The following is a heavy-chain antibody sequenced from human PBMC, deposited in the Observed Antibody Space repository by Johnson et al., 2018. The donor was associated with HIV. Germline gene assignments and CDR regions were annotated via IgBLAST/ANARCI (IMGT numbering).Heavy chain of an antibody. V-gene: IGHV3-30*04. CDR1: GFTFSSYA. Sequence: QMQLVESGGGVVQPGRSLRLSCAASGFTFSSYAMHWVRQAPGKGLEWVAVIWYDGSNKYYADSVKGRFTISRDNSKNTLYLQMSSLRAEDTAVYYCARGGIIHDACEIWGQGTMVTVSS. J-gene: IGHJ3*02. CDR2: IWYDGSNK. CDR3: ARGGIIHDACEI. D-gene: IGHD1-1*01.